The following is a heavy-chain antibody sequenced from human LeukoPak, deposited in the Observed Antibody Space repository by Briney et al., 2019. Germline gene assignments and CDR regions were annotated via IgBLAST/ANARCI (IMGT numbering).Heavy chain of an antibody. D-gene: IGHD6-6*01. CDR2: ISGSGGST. Sequence: PGGSLRLSCAASGFTFSSYAMSWVRQAPGKGLEWVSAISGSGGSTYYADSVKGRFTISRDNSKNTLYLQMNSLRAEDTAVYYCAKDLVPPLGGDYFHYWGQGTLVTVSS. V-gene: IGHV3-23*01. J-gene: IGHJ4*02. CDR1: GFTFSSYA. CDR3: AKDLVPPLGGDYFHY.